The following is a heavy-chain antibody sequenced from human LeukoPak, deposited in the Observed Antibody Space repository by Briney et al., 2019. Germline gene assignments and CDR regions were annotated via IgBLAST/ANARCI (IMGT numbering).Heavy chain of an antibody. Sequence: GGSLRLSCAASGFTFSNYWMSWVRQAPGKGLEWVAIIKQDGSEQYYVDSVKGRFTISRDNAENSLYLQMNGLRAEDTAVYYCARDTSSIVGPRFDHWGQGTLVTVSS. CDR1: GFTFSNYW. CDR2: IKQDGSEQ. D-gene: IGHD1-26*01. CDR3: ARDTSSIVGPRFDH. J-gene: IGHJ5*02. V-gene: IGHV3-7*01.